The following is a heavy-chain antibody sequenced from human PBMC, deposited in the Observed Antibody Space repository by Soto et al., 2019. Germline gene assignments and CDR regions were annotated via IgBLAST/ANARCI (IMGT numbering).Heavy chain of an antibody. Sequence: GGSLRLSCAASGFTFSSYAMSWVRQAPGKGLEWVSAISGSGGSTYYADSVKGRFTISRDNSKNTLYLQMNSLRAEDTAVYYCAKDQPKEDYYYYGMDVWGQGTTVTVS. CDR2: ISGSGGST. J-gene: IGHJ6*02. CDR1: GFTFSSYA. V-gene: IGHV3-23*01. CDR3: AKDQPKEDYYYYGMDV.